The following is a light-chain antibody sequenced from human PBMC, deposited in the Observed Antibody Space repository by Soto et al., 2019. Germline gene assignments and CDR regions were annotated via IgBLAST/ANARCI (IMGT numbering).Light chain of an antibody. CDR2: GAS. Sequence: EIVLTQSPGTLSLSPGERATLSCGASHSISSSYLAWYQQKPGQAPRLLIYGASSRASGIPDRFSGSGSGTDFTLTISRLEPEDFAVYYCQQYGSSPITFGQGTRLEIK. CDR3: QQYGSSPIT. V-gene: IGKV3-20*01. J-gene: IGKJ5*01. CDR1: HSISSSY.